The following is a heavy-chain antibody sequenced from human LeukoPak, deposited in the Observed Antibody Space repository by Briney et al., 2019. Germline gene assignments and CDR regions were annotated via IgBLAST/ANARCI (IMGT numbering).Heavy chain of an antibody. CDR3: ASGSRAYYYYGMDV. CDR1: GGSISSYY. J-gene: IGHJ6*02. CDR2: IYYSGST. D-gene: IGHD3-10*01. Sequence: PSEALSLTCTVSGGSISSYYWSWIRQPPGKGLEWIGYIYYSGSTNYNPSLKSRVTISVDTSKNQFSLKLSSVTAADTAVYYCASGSRAYYYYGMDVWGQGTTVTVSS. V-gene: IGHV4-59*08.